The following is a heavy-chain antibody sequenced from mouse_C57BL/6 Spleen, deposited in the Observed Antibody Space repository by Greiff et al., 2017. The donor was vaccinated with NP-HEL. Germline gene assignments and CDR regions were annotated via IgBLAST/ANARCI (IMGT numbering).Heavy chain of an antibody. CDR2: ISSGGSYT. CDR3: ARQGDYYGSSFWYFDV. D-gene: IGHD1-1*01. V-gene: IGHV5-6*01. J-gene: IGHJ1*03. CDR1: GFTFSSYG. Sequence: EVQGVESGGDLVKPGGSLKLSCAASGFTFSSYGMSWVRQTPDKRLEWVATISSGGSYTYYPDSVKGRFTSSRDNAKNTLYLQMSSLKSEDTARYYCARQGDYYGSSFWYFDVWGTGTTVTVSS.